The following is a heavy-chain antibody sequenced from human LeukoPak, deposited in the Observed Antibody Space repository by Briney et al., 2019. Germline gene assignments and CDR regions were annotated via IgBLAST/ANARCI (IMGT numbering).Heavy chain of an antibody. Sequence: PSETLSLTCTVSGGSISSHYWSWIRQPPGKGLEWIGYIYYSGSTNYNPSPKSRVTISVDTSKNQFSLKLSSVTAADTAVYYCARAQKQLGNFDYWGQGTLVTVSS. CDR2: IYYSGST. V-gene: IGHV4-59*11. D-gene: IGHD6-6*01. J-gene: IGHJ4*02. CDR3: ARAQKQLGNFDY. CDR1: GGSISSHY.